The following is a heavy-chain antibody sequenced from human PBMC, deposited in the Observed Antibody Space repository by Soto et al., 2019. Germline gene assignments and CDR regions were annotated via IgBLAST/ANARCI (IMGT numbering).Heavy chain of an antibody. Sequence: SETLSLTCTVSGGSISSGGYYWSWIRQHPGKGLEWIGYIYYSGSTYYNPSLKSRVIISVDTSKNQFSLNLSSVTAADTAVYYCASPSAGYYYDSSGYFFDYWGQGTQVTASS. D-gene: IGHD3-22*01. CDR3: ASPSAGYYYDSSGYFFDY. V-gene: IGHV4-31*03. CDR2: IYYSGST. CDR1: GGSISSGGYY. J-gene: IGHJ4*02.